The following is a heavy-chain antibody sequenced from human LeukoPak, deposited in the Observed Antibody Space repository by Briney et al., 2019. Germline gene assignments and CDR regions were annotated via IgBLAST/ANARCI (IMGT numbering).Heavy chain of an antibody. CDR1: GFTFDEYA. CDR3: ATSGWYGGEWQLTHEYFQH. Sequence: HPGGSLRLSCAASGFTFDEYAMHWVRQAPGKGLEWVSGISWNSGSIGYADSVKGRFTISRDNAKNSLYLQMNSLRAEDTALYYCATSGWYGGEWQLTHEYFQHWGQGTLVTVSS. D-gene: IGHD6-19*01. V-gene: IGHV3-9*01. J-gene: IGHJ1*01. CDR2: ISWNSGSI.